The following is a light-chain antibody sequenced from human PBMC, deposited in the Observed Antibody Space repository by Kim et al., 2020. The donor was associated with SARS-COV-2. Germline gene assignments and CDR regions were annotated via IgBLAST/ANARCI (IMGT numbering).Light chain of an antibody. CDR3: QQSYSNPPEYT. J-gene: IGKJ2*01. CDR1: QYISNY. CDR2: AAS. V-gene: IGKV1-39*01. Sequence: IQMTQSPSSLSASVGDRVTITCRASQYISNYLNWYQQRPGKAPKVLIYAASILQNGVPPRFSGSGSGTDFTLTISSLQPEDFATYYCQQSYSNPPEYTFGQGTKLEI.